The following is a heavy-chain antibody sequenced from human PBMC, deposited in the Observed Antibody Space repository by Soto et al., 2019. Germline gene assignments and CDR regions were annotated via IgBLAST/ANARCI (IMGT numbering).Heavy chain of an antibody. J-gene: IGHJ2*01. CDR2: IYCNDDK. V-gene: IGHV2-5*01. D-gene: IGHD3-22*01. CDR3: AHAHGDRGYYPDNSDWYFDL. Sequence: GSGPTLVNPTQTLTLTCTFSGFSLSTSGVGVGWIRQPPGKALEWLALIYCNDDKRYSPSLXXRLTITKDTSKNQVVLTMTNMDPLDIALYYCAHAHGDRGYYPDNSDWYFDLWGRGTLVTVSS. CDR1: GFSLSTSGVG.